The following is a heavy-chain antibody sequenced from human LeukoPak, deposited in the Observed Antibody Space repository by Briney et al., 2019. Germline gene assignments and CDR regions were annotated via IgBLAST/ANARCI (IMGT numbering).Heavy chain of an antibody. J-gene: IGHJ4*02. CDR1: GFTFDDYA. D-gene: IGHD1-1*01. CDR3: AKDMSGTTGGD. CDR2: ISWNSGRI. V-gene: IGHV3-9*01. Sequence: GRSLRLSCAASGFTFDDYAMHWVRQAPGKGLEWVSGISWNSGRIGYADSVKGRFTISRDNAKNSLYLQMNSLRAEDTALYYCAKDMSGTTGGDWGQGTLVTVSS.